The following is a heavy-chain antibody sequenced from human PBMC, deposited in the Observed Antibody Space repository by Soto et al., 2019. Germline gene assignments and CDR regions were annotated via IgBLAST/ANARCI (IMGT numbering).Heavy chain of an antibody. V-gene: IGHV3-21*01. CDR2: ISSSSSYI. J-gene: IGHJ1*01. CDR3: ARDSLKAGYPEYFQH. CDR1: GFTFSSYS. Sequence: GESLKISCAASGFTFSSYSMNWVRQAPGKGLEWVSSISSSSSYIYYADSVKGRFTISRDNAKNSLYLQMNSLRAEDTAVYYCARDSLKAGYPEYFQHWGQGALVTVSS. D-gene: IGHD3-9*01.